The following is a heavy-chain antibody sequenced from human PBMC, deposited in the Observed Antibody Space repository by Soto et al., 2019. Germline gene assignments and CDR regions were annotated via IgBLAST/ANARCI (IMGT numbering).Heavy chain of an antibody. CDR3: ARDGNNYQNYYYCYGMDV. J-gene: IGHJ6*02. CDR1: GFTFSSYG. Sequence: GGSLRLSCAASGFTFSSYGMHWVRQAPGKGLEWVAVISYDGSNKYYADSVKGRFTISRDNSKNTLYLQMNSLRAEDTAVYYCARDGNNYQNYYYCYGMDVWGQGTTVTVSS. CDR2: ISYDGSNK. V-gene: IGHV3-30*03. D-gene: IGHD4-4*01.